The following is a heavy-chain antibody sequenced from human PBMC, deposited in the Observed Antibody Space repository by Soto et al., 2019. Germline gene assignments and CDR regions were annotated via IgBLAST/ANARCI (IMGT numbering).Heavy chain of an antibody. J-gene: IGHJ4*02. D-gene: IGHD2-2*01. Sequence: SVKVSCKASGGTFSNCAISWVRQAPGQGLEWMGGISPIFGTANYAQKFQGRVTITAYEATRTAYMELSSLRSENPAVYSCARSSTSSRYSCQFACWGQPTQVAVSS. CDR2: ISPIFGTA. V-gene: IGHV1-69*13. CDR3: ARSSTSSRYSCQFAC. CDR1: GGTFSNCA.